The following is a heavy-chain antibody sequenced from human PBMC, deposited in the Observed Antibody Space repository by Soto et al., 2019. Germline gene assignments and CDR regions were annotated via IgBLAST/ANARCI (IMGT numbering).Heavy chain of an antibody. CDR3: ARDLPYRSRCQTTNYYGMDV. D-gene: IGHD1-26*01. Sequence: LRLSCAASGFTFSSYSMNWVRQAPGKGLEWVSSISSSSSYIYYADSVKGRFTISRDNAKNSLYLQMNSLRAEDTAVYYCARDLPYRSRCQTTNYYGMDVWGQGTTVTVSS. J-gene: IGHJ6*02. CDR2: ISSSSSYI. V-gene: IGHV3-21*01. CDR1: GFTFSSYS.